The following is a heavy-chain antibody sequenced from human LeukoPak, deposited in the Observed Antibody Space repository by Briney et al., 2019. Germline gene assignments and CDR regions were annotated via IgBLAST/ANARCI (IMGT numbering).Heavy chain of an antibody. J-gene: IGHJ4*02. D-gene: IGHD7-27*01. CDR2: ISSSSSYI. Sequence: PGGSLRLSCAASGFTFSSYSMNWVRQAPGKGLEWVSSISSSSSYIYYADSVKGRFTISRDNAKNSLHLQMNSLRAEDTAVYYCARGGSSYWGQSKYYFDYWGQGTLVTVSS. CDR1: GFTFSSYS. CDR3: ARGGSSYWGQSKYYFDY. V-gene: IGHV3-21*01.